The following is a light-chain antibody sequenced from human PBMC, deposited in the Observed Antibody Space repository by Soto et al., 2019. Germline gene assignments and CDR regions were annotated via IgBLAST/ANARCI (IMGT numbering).Light chain of an antibody. CDR2: DAS. CDR3: QQSGSSPLT. CDR1: QSIRSL. Sequence: DIQMTQSPSTLSASVGDRVTITCRASQSIRSLLAWYQQKPGKAPKVLIYDASSLGSGVPSRFSGSGSGTEFTLTISSLQPDDFAVYFCQQSGSSPLTFGGGTKVDIK. V-gene: IGKV1-5*01. J-gene: IGKJ4*01.